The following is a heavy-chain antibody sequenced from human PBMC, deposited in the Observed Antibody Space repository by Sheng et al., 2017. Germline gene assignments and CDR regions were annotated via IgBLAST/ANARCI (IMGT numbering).Heavy chain of an antibody. CDR3: AKARGWSSGWSDHAFDI. CDR2: ISWNSGSI. V-gene: IGHV3-9*03. D-gene: IGHD6-19*01. Sequence: EVQLVESGGGLVQPGRSLRLSCAASGFTFDDYAMHWVRQAPGKGLEWVSGISWNSGSIGYADSVKGRFTISRDNAKNSLYLQMNSLRAEDMALYYCAKARGWSSGWSDHAFDIWGQGTMVTVSS. J-gene: IGHJ3*02. CDR1: GFTFDDYA.